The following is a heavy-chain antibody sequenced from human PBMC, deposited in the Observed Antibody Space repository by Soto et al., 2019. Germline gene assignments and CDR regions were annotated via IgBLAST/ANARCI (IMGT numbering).Heavy chain of an antibody. Sequence: TLSLTCTVSGGSISSGGYYWSWIRQHPGKGLEWIGYIYYSGSTYYNPSLKSRVTISVDTSKNQFSLKLSSVTAADTAVYYCARDCGIVVVPAAPGGWFDPWGQGTLVTVSS. J-gene: IGHJ5*02. CDR2: IYYSGST. CDR3: ARDCGIVVVPAAPGGWFDP. CDR1: GGSISSGGYY. V-gene: IGHV4-31*03. D-gene: IGHD2-2*01.